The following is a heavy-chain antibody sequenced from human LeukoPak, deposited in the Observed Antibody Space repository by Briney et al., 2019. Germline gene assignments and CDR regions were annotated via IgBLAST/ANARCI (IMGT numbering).Heavy chain of an antibody. D-gene: IGHD3-10*02. V-gene: IGHV3-74*01. Sequence: GGSLRLSCAASGFTFSSYWMHWVRQAPGKGLVWVSRINSDGSSTSYADSVKGRFTISRDDAKNSLYLQMNSLRAEDTAVYYCAELGITMIGGVWGKGTTVTISS. CDR1: GFTFSSYW. J-gene: IGHJ6*04. CDR3: AELGITMIGGV. CDR2: INSDGSST.